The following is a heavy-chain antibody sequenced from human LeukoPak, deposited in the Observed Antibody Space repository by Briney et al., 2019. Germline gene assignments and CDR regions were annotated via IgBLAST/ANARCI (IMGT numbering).Heavy chain of an antibody. D-gene: IGHD6-19*01. CDR3: ARDRYSSGWYRGYYYYYGMDV. V-gene: IGHV3-64*01. CDR1: GFTFSSYA. CDR2: ISSNGGST. J-gene: IGHJ6*02. Sequence: GGSLRLSCAASGFTFSSYAMHWVRQAPGEGLEYVSAISSNGGSTYYANSVKGRFTISRDNSKNTLYLQMGSLRAEDMAVYYCARDRYSSGWYRGYYYYYGMDVWGQGTTVTVSS.